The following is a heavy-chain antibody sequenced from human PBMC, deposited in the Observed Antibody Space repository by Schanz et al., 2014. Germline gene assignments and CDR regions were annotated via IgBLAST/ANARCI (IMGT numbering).Heavy chain of an antibody. CDR1: GFTLSSYA. J-gene: IGHJ6*02. CDR2: ISYDGSNK. Sequence: QVQLLQFGGGVVQPGRSLRLSCAASGFTLSSYAMHWVRQAPGKGLEWVAVISYDGSNKYYADSVKGRFTISRDNAKNSLYLQMNSLRAEDTAVFYCARDFDDRRGYGSGYCLGDCMDVWGQGTTVTGSS. D-gene: IGHD3-10*01. CDR3: ARDFDDRRGYGSGYCLGDCMDV. V-gene: IGHV3-30-3*01.